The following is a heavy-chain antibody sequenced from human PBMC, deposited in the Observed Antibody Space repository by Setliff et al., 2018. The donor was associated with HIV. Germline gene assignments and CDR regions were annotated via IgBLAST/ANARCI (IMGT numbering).Heavy chain of an antibody. D-gene: IGHD3-22*01. Sequence: PSETLSLTCTVSGGSISSYYWSWIRQPPGKGLEWIGYIYYSGSTNYNPSLKSRVTISVDTSKNQFSLKLSSVTAADTAVYYCARGPSITMTNDAFDICGQGTMVTVS. J-gene: IGHJ3*02. V-gene: IGHV4-59*01. CDR1: GGSISSYY. CDR2: IYYSGST. CDR3: ARGPSITMTNDAFDI.